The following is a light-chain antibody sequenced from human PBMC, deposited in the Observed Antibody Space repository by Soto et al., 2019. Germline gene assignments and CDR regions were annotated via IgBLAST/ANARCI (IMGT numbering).Light chain of an antibody. CDR3: QQLNSFPIP. V-gene: IGKV1-9*01. J-gene: IGKJ3*01. CDR2: GAS. CDR1: QGISSF. Sequence: IQLTQSPSSLSASVGDRVTITCRASQGISSFLAWYQQIPGKAPKLLIYGASTLQSGVPSRFSGSGPGTDFTLSIGSLQPEDFATYYCQQLNSFPIPFGPGTKVDIK.